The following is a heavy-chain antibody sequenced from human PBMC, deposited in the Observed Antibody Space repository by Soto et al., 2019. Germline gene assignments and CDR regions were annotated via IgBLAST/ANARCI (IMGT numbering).Heavy chain of an antibody. CDR3: AREGVAAPYYYYGMDV. V-gene: IGHV4-59*01. D-gene: IGHD2-15*01. CDR2: ISYTGST. J-gene: IGHJ6*02. CDR1: GDSIRSYY. Sequence: PSETLSLTCTVSGDSIRSYYGSWIRQPPGKGLEWIGYISYTGSTHYNPSLKSRVTISADTSKNQFSLKLSSVTTADTALYYCAREGVAAPYYYYGMDVWGQGSTVTVYS.